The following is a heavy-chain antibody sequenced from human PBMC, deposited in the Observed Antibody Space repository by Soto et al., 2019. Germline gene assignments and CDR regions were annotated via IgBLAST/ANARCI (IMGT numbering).Heavy chain of an antibody. J-gene: IGHJ4*02. Sequence: LRLSCAASGFTFSSYGMHWVRQAPGKGLEWVAVISYDGSNKYYADSVKGRFTISRDNSKNTLYLQMNSLRAEDTAVYYCAKGDIVAKIGGIIAVAGEPFDYWGQGSLVTVSS. CDR3: AKGDIVAKIGGIIAVAGEPFDY. D-gene: IGHD5-12*01. CDR2: ISYDGSNK. CDR1: GFTFSSYG. V-gene: IGHV3-30*18.